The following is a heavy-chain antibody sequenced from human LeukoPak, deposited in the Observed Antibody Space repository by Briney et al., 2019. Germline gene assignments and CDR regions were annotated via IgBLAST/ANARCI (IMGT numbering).Heavy chain of an antibody. V-gene: IGHV3-43*02. CDR3: AKGATGWSSFGY. CDR2: ISGDGSST. J-gene: IGHJ4*02. CDR1: GFSFDDSA. Sequence: GGSLRLSCAASGFSFDDSAMHWVRQAPGKGLEWVSLISGDGSSTYYADSVKGRFTISRDNSKNSLYLQMNSLRTEDTALYYCAKGATGWSSFGYWGQGTLVTVSS. D-gene: IGHD6-19*01.